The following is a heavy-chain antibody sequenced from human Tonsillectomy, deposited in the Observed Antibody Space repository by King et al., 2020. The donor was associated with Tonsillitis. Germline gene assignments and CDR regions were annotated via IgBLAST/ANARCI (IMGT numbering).Heavy chain of an antibody. D-gene: IGHD3-10*01. Sequence: VQLQQSGPGLVKPSQTLSLTCAISGDSVSSNNAAWNWIRQSPSGGLEWLGRTSYRSKWYNDYAVSVKSRITIHPDTSKNQFSLQLNSVTPEDTAVYYCAREGTMIRGIINWFDSWGQGTLVTVSS. CDR2: TSYRSKWYN. CDR3: AREGTMIRGIINWFDS. V-gene: IGHV6-1*01. J-gene: IGHJ5*01. CDR1: GDSVSSNNAA.